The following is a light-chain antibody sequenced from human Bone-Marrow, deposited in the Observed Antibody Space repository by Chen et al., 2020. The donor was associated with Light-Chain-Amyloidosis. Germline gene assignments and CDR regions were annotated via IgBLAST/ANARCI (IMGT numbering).Light chain of an antibody. CDR2: GAS. V-gene: IGKV1-NL1*01. J-gene: IGKJ1*01. CDR3: QQYYGTPRT. CDR1: QGISSS. Sequence: DIQMTQSPSSLSASVRDRVTITCRASQGISSSLAWYQQKSGKAPKLLVFGASTLESGVPSRFNGSGSGTVYTLTISSLQPEDFATYFCQQYYGTPRTFGQGTKVEIK.